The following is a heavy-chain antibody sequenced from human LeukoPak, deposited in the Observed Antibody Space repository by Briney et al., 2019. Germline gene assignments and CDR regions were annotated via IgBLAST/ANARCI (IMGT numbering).Heavy chain of an antibody. CDR3: ARGGYRYAHDYYYMAV. Sequence: GGSLRLFCAASGFTLSSYGMNWVRQAPGKGLEWVSGISGSGGSTYYADSVKGRFTISRDNSKNTLYLQMNSLRAEDTAVYYCARGGYRYAHDYYYMAVWGKGTTVTISS. J-gene: IGHJ6*03. V-gene: IGHV3-23*01. D-gene: IGHD5-18*01. CDR1: GFTLSSYG. CDR2: ISGSGGST.